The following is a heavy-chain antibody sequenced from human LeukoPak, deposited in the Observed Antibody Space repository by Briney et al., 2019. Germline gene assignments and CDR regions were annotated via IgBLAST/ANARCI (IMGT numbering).Heavy chain of an antibody. Sequence: GESLQISCRGSASTFSSYWIAWVRQLPGKGLEWMGIIYPDDSDTRYSPSFQGQVTISADKSVTTAYLQWNNLKASDSAIYYCSRLFRSSAYSRLDVWGQGTTVTVSS. V-gene: IGHV5-51*01. CDR2: IYPDDSDT. CDR3: SRLFRSSAYSRLDV. D-gene: IGHD3-22*01. J-gene: IGHJ6*02. CDR1: ASTFSSYW.